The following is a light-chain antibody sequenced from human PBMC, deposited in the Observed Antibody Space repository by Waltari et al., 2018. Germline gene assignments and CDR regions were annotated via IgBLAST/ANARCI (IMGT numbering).Light chain of an antibody. CDR2: SAS. CDR1: QTVGSN. V-gene: IGKV3-15*01. CDR3: QQYNDWPQT. J-gene: IGKJ1*01. Sequence: EIVMTQSPATLSVSSGERAPLSCRASQTVGSNFAWYQQKPGQAPRLLIYSASTRDTGIPPRFSGRGSGAAFTLTISSLQSEDFAVYYCQQYNDWPQTFGQGTKVEIK.